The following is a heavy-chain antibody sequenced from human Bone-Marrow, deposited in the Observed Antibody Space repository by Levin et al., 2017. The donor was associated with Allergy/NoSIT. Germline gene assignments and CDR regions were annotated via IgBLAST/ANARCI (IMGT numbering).Heavy chain of an antibody. D-gene: IGHD3-9*01. CDR3: AREGAYFDILTGRYLYFDL. V-gene: IGHV4-59*01. Sequence: SETPSLTCAVTGDSIGSYYWSWIRQPPGKGLEWIGYIFYTGDSSYNPSLKSRVTISVDTFKNHISLNLRSVTAADTAMYFCAREGAYFDILTGRYLYFDLWGRGTLVTVSS. J-gene: IGHJ2*01. CDR2: IFYTGDS. CDR1: GDSIGSYY.